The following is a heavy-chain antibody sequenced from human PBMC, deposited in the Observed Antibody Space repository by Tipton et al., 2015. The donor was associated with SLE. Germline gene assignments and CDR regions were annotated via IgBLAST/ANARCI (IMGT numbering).Heavy chain of an antibody. CDR1: GGSISSYY. V-gene: IGHV4-59*01. CDR3: ARGAAAADTGAFDS. J-gene: IGHJ3*02. D-gene: IGHD6-13*01. Sequence: TLSLTCTVSGGSISSYYWSWIRQPPGKGLEWIGYIYNSGSTNYNPSLKSRVTISVDTSKNQFSLKLSSVTPADTAVYYCARGAAAADTGAFDSWGQGTMVTASS. CDR2: IYNSGST.